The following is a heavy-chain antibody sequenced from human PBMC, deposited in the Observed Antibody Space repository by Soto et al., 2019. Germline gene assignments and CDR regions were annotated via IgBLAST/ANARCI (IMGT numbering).Heavy chain of an antibody. CDR1: ADSSTISNSY. CDR2: SSYNGGT. Sequence: PSETLSVTCTVSADSSTISNSYWGWLRQPPVKVLQWIGSSSYNGGTFYNPSLKGRVAISVDTSKKQSSLQVTSVTAADTAMYFCARHRIEVVWREFDYWGQGSPVTVSS. V-gene: IGHV4-39*01. J-gene: IGHJ4*02. CDR3: ARHRIEVVWREFDY. D-gene: IGHD1-1*01.